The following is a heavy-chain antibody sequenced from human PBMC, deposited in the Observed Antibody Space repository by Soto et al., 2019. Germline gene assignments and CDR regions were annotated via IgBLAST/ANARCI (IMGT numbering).Heavy chain of an antibody. J-gene: IGHJ1*01. Sequence: GGSLRLSCAASGFTFSSYSMDWVRQAPGKGLEWVAVISNNRSNKYYADSVKGRFTISRDNSKNTLYLQMNSLRAEDTAVYYCARAPRYCSSTSCYQFQHWGQGTLVTVSS. CDR3: ARAPRYCSSTSCYQFQH. D-gene: IGHD2-2*01. V-gene: IGHV3-33*08. CDR1: GFTFSSYS. CDR2: ISNNRSNK.